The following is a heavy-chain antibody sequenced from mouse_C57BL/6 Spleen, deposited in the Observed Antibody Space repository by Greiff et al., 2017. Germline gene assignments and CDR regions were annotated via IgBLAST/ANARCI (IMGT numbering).Heavy chain of an antibody. J-gene: IGHJ1*03. CDR1: GYTFTTYP. CDR3: ARSYYGSSYWYFDG. Sequence: QVQLQQSGAELVKPGASVTMSCKASGYTFTTYPIEWMKQNHGKSLEWIGNFHPYNDDTKYNEKFKGKATLTVEKSSSTVYLELSRLTSDDSAVYYCARSYYGSSYWYFDGWGTGTTVTVSS. D-gene: IGHD1-1*01. V-gene: IGHV1-47*01. CDR2: FHPYNDDT.